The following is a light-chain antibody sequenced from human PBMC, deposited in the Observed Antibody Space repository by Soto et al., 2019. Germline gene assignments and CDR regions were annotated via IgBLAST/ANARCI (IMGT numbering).Light chain of an antibody. Sequence: EIVLTQSPGTLSLSPGERATLSCRASQSVSSSYLAWYQQKLGQAPRLLIYGASSRATGIPDRFSGSGSGTDFTLTISRLEPEGFAVYYCQQYGSSRNTFGQGTKLEIK. CDR3: QQYGSSRNT. V-gene: IGKV3-20*01. CDR2: GAS. CDR1: QSVSSSY. J-gene: IGKJ2*01.